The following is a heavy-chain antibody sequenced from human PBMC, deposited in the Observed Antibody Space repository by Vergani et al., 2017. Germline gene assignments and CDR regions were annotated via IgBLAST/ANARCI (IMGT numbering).Heavy chain of an antibody. CDR2: IIPIFGTA. CDR1: GGTFSSYA. D-gene: IGHD2-21*02. CDR3: ARAAVVTHEYDY. J-gene: IGHJ4*02. Sequence: QLQLVQSGAEVKKPGSSVKVSCKASGGTFSSYAISWVRQAPGQGLEWVGGIIPIFGTANYAEKFQGRVTITADKSTSTAYMEMSSLRSEDTAVYYCARAAVVTHEYDYWGQGTLVTVSS. V-gene: IGHV1-69*06.